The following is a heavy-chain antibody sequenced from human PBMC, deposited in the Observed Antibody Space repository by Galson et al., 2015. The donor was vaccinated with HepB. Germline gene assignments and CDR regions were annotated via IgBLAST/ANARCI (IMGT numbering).Heavy chain of an antibody. D-gene: IGHD1-26*01. CDR1: GFTVSSNY. Sequence: SLRLSCAASGFTVSSNYMSWVRQAPGKGLEWVSVIYSGGSTYYADSVKGRFTISRDNSKNTLYLQMNSLRAEDTAVYYCARYSGSYYGDAFDIWGQGTMVTVSS. CDR2: IYSGGST. V-gene: IGHV3-66*02. J-gene: IGHJ3*02. CDR3: ARYSGSYYGDAFDI.